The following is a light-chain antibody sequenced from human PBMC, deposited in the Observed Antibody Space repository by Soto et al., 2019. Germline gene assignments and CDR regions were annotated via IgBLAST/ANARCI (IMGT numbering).Light chain of an antibody. CDR2: EVS. CDR1: SSDVGGYNY. Sequence: QSALTQPASVSGSPGQSITISCTGTSSDVGGYNYVSWYQQHPGKAPKLIIYEVSDRPSGVSHRFSGSKSGNTASLTISGLQAEDEADYYCNSYTIISAPVVFGAGTKVTVL. J-gene: IGLJ1*01. CDR3: NSYTIISAPVV. V-gene: IGLV2-14*01.